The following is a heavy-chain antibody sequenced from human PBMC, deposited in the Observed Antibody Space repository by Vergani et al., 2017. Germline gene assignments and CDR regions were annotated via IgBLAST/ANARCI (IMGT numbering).Heavy chain of an antibody. CDR1: GYTFTSYY. Sequence: QVQLVQSGAEVKKPGASVKVSCKASGYTFTSYYLHWVLQAPGQGLEWMGIINPSGGSTSYAQKFQGSVTMTRDTSTSTVYMGLSSLRSEDTAVYYCARALGSSGGSGYSNGYWGQGTLVTVSS. J-gene: IGHJ4*02. V-gene: IGHV1-46*01. CDR2: INPSGGST. D-gene: IGHD2-15*01. CDR3: ARALGSSGGSGYSNGY.